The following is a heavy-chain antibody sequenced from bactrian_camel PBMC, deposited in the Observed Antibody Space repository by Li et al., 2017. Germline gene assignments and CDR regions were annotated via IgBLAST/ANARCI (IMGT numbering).Heavy chain of an antibody. CDR3: AARPVAWRGQCGRRLEGYNY. CDR1: GDAYYRNC. V-gene: IGHV3S31*01. J-gene: IGHJ4*01. D-gene: IGHD1*01. CDR2: IRSTGVNA. Sequence: VQLVESGGDLVQPGGSLRLSCTASGDAYYRNCMGWFRQAPGTEREGVAAIRSTGVNAYYSKFAEGRFTISQDSAKNTLYLQMSSLKPEDTAMYYCAARPVAWRGQCGRRLEGYNYWGQGTQVTVS.